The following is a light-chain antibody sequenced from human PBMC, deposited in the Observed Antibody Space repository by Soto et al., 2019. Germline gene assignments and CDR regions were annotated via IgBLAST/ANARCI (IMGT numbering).Light chain of an antibody. V-gene: IGKV3-15*01. CDR3: HQYNSWPWT. CDR2: GAS. Sequence: DIVLTQSPATLSLSPGERATLSCRASQSVSNNLAWYQKKPGQPPRLLIYGASTEATNIPTRFSGSGYGTDFTLTISSLQSEDFAVYYCHQYNSWPWTFGQGTKVEIK. J-gene: IGKJ1*01. CDR1: QSVSNN.